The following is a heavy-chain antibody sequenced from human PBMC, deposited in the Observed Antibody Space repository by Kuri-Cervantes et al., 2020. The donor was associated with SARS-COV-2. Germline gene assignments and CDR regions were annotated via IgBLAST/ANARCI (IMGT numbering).Heavy chain of an antibody. CDR3: ARGRVGVHEY. Sequence: SLTHSCAPSAFTFSSYAMHWVRQAPGKGLEWVAIISYDGSNKYYADSVKGRFTISRDNSKNTLYLQMNSLRAEDTAVYYCARGRVGVHEYWGQGTLVTVSS. CDR1: AFTFSSYA. J-gene: IGHJ4*02. CDR2: ISYDGSNK. D-gene: IGHD2-21*01. V-gene: IGHV3-30-3*01.